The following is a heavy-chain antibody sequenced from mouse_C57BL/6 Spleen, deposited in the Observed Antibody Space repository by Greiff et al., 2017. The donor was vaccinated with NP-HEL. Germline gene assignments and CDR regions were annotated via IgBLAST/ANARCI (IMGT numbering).Heavy chain of an antibody. V-gene: IGHV5-9*01. CDR2: ISGGGGNT. CDR1: GFTFSSYT. D-gene: IGHD2-4*01. Sequence: DVHLVESGGGLVKPGGSLKLSCAASGFTFSSYTMSWVRQTPEKRLEWVATISGGGGNTYYPDSVKGRFTISRDNAKNTLYLQMSSLRSEDTALYYCARQELRRYFDYWGQGTTLTVSS. J-gene: IGHJ2*01. CDR3: ARQELRRYFDY.